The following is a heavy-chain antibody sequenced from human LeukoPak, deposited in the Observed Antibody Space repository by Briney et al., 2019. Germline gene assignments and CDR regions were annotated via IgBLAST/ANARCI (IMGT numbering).Heavy chain of an antibody. CDR1: GGSISSSSYY. J-gene: IGHJ6*02. V-gene: IGHV4-61*02. CDR2: IYTSGST. Sequence: SETLSLTCTVSGGSISSSSYYRSWIRQPAGKGLEWIGRIYTSGSTNYNPSLKSRVTMSVDTSKNQFSLKLSSVTAADTAVYYCARVQYGMDVWGQGTTVTVSS. CDR3: ARVQYGMDV.